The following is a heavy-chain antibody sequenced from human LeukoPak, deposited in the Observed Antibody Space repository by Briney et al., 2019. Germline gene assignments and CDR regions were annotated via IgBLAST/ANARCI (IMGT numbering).Heavy chain of an antibody. CDR3: ARGPHYYATSGFNFDY. CDR2: INPNNGNT. Sequence: ASVKVSCKTSGYTFTSYDINWVRQASGQGLEWMGWINPNNGNTRYPQKFQGRVTMTRNISISTVYMELSSLGSGDTAVYYCARGPHYYATSGFNFDYWGQGTLVIVSS. CDR1: GYTFTSYD. D-gene: IGHD3-22*01. J-gene: IGHJ4*02. V-gene: IGHV1-8*01.